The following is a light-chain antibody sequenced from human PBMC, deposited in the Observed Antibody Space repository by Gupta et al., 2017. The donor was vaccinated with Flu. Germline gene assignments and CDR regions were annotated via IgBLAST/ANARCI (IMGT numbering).Light chain of an antibody. CDR3: SACRSSINLV. Sequence: ITSSCTGTSSDIGSDSYVYWYQQHPGQAHELLIYGVTNRPAGVANRFSASKSGDTASLTISGLQAEDEADYYCSACRSSINLVFGGGTKLTVL. CDR1: SSDIGSDSY. J-gene: IGLJ2*01. CDR2: GVT. V-gene: IGLV2-14*01.